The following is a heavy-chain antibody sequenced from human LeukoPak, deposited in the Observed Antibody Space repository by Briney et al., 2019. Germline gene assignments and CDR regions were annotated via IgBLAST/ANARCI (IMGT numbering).Heavy chain of an antibody. CDR2: ISSSGSFI. CDR1: EFTFSDYG. Sequence: NTGGSLRLSCAASEFTFSDYGMNWVRQTPGKGLEWLASISSSGSFIYYADSVKGRFTISRESAKKSLYLQMNSLRAEDTAVYYCARPLMFPPGYFDLWGRGTLVTVSS. V-gene: IGHV3-21*01. J-gene: IGHJ2*01. CDR3: ARPLMFPPGYFDL. D-gene: IGHD2-8*01.